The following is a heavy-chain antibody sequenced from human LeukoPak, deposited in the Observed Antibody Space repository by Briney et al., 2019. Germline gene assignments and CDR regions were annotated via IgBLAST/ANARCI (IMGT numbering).Heavy chain of an antibody. D-gene: IGHD3-3*01. V-gene: IGHV3-7*01. CDR1: GFTFSSYW. CDR3: ARRAFGVVPDY. J-gene: IGHJ4*02. CDR2: INQDGSEK. Sequence: PGGSLRLSCAASGFTFSSYWMTWVRQAPGKGLEWVANINQDGSEKFYVDSVKGRFTISRDNAKNSAYLQMNSLRAEDTAVYYCARRAFGVVPDYWGQGTLVTVSS.